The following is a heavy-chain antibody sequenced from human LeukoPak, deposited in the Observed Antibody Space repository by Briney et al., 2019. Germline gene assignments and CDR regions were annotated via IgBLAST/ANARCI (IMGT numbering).Heavy chain of an antibody. J-gene: IGHJ4*02. CDR3: ARDSYCSSTSCYGFDY. CDR2: IISSSSYI. D-gene: IGHD2-2*01. CDR1: GFTFSSYS. Sequence: GGSLRLSCAASGFTFSSYSMNWVRQAPGKGLEWVSSIISSSSYIYYADSVKGRFTISRDNAKNSLYLQMNSLRAEDTAVYYCARDSYCSSTSCYGFDYWGQGTLVTVSS. V-gene: IGHV3-21*01.